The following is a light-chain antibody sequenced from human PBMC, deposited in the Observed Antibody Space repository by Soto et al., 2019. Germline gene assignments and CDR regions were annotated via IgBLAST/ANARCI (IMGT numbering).Light chain of an antibody. CDR2: GTS. V-gene: IGKV3-20*01. J-gene: IGKJ1*01. CDR3: QQYGSSRT. Sequence: SVWTQSTGTLSLSPGERATLSCRASQSVSSSYLAWYQQKPGQAPRLLMYGTSTRATGTPDRFSGSGSGTDFTLTISRLEPEDFAVYYCQQYGSSRTFGQGTKVDI. CDR1: QSVSSSY.